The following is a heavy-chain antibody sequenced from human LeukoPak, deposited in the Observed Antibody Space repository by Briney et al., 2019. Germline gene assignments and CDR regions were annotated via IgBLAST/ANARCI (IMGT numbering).Heavy chain of an antibody. CDR3: ARVVAVYGTPVYYTDG. V-gene: IGHV1-2*02. CDR1: GYMFTGYY. D-gene: IGHD6-19*01. CDR2: INPNSGGT. J-gene: IGHJ6*03. Sequence: ASVGLSREASGYMFTGYYMDCVRQAPGQGLEWMGWINPNSGGTNYAQKFQGRVTMTRDTSISTAYMDLNRLRSDDTAVYYCARVVAVYGTPVYYTDGGGKRTTVTVSS.